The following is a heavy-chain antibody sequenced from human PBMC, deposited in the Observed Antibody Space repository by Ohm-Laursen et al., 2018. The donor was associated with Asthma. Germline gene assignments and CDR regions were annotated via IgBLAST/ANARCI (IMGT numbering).Heavy chain of an antibody. CDR1: GFTFSDFN. CDR3: ARGHGYNLY. J-gene: IGHJ4*02. CDR2: ISYDGSNK. D-gene: IGHD5-24*01. Sequence: SLRLSCTASGFTFSDFNMHWVRQAPGKGLEWVAVISYDGSNKYYADSVKGRFTISRDNSKNTLYLQMNSLKAEDTAVYYCARGHGYNLYWGQGTLVTVSS. V-gene: IGHV3-30*03.